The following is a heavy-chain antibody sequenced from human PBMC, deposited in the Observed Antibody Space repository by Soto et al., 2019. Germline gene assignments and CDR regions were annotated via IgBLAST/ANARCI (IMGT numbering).Heavy chain of an antibody. CDR3: ARVSGYYLPAY. CDR1: GYTFTNYA. J-gene: IGHJ4*02. D-gene: IGHD5-12*01. CDR2: INAGNGNT. V-gene: IGHV1-3*05. Sequence: QVQLVQSGAEEKKPGASVKVSGKASGYTFTNYAMHWVRQAPGQRLEWMGWINAGNGNTKYSQKFQGRVTITRDTSASTAYMELSSLRSEDTAVYYCARVSGYYLPAYWGQGTLVTVSS.